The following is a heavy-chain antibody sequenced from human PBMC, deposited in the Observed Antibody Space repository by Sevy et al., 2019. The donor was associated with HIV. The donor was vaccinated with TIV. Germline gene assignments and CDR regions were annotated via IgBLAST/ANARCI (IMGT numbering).Heavy chain of an antibody. CDR1: GFTLSGYS. D-gene: IGHD5-18*01. CDR3: ASEDTALSDAFDI. CDR2: ISSSGGHR. V-gene: IGHV3-21*01. J-gene: IGHJ3*02. Sequence: GGSLRLSCAASGFTLSGYSMNWVRQAPGKGLEWVSSISSSGGHRYYVDSVTGRFTISRDNAKNSLYLQMNNLRGDDTAVYYCASEDTALSDAFDIWGQGTMVTVSS.